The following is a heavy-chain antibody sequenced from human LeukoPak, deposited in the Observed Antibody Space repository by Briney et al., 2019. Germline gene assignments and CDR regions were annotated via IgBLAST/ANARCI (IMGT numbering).Heavy chain of an antibody. Sequence: ASVTVSCKASGGTFSSYAISWVRQAPGQGLEWMGGIIPIFGTANYAQKFQGRVTITADESTSTAYMELSSLRSEDTAVYYCAREDPYDSSEETHYYYMDVWGKGTTVTISS. J-gene: IGHJ6*03. CDR2: IIPIFGTA. D-gene: IGHD3-22*01. CDR1: GGTFSSYA. V-gene: IGHV1-69*13. CDR3: AREDPYDSSEETHYYYMDV.